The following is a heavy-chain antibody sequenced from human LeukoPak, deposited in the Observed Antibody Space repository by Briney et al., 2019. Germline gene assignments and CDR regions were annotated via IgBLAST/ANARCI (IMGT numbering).Heavy chain of an antibody. V-gene: IGHV3-43*02. J-gene: IGHJ6*02. CDR3: ATWAFDHSLDV. CDR1: GFTLDAFA. Sequence: GGSLTLSCAASGFTLDAFAMHWVRQAPGKGREWVSLIDKDGRKTYYADSVKGRFTISRDNSKNSLYLQMKSLRTEDTALYYCATWAFDHSLDVWGRGDTVIVSS. CDR2: IDKDGRKT. D-gene: IGHD4-11*01.